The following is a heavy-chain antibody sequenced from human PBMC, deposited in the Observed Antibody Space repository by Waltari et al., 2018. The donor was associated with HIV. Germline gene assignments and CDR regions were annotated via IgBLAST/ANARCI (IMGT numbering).Heavy chain of an antibody. Sequence: QVQLVESGGGVVQPGRSLRLSCAASGFTFSSYGMHWVRQAPGKGVEWVAVRWYDGSNKYYAESVKGRFTISRDNSKNTLYVQMNSLRAEDTAVYYCAREKVDTTMAVGYYFDYWGQGTLVTVSS. CDR2: RWYDGSNK. CDR1: GFTFSSYG. D-gene: IGHD5-18*01. V-gene: IGHV3-33*01. CDR3: AREKVDTTMAVGYYFDY. J-gene: IGHJ4*02.